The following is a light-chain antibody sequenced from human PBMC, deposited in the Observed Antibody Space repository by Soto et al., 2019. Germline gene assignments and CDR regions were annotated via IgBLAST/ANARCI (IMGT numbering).Light chain of an antibody. CDR1: QSVSSY. CDR3: QQRSNSWT. V-gene: IGKV3-11*01. J-gene: IGKJ1*01. Sequence: EIVLTQFPATLSKSQGERATLSCRASQSVSSYLAWYQQKPGQAPRLLIYDASNRATGIPARFSGSGSGTDFTLTISSLEPEDFAVYYCQQRSNSWTFGQGTKVDIK. CDR2: DAS.